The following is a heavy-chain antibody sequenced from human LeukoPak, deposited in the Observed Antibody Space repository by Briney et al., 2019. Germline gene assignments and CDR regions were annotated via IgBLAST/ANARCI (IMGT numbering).Heavy chain of an antibody. CDR1: GFTFSSYS. Sequence: GGSLRLSCAASGFTFSSYSMNWVRQAPGKGLEWVSSISSSSSYIYYADSVKGRFTISRDNAKNSLYLQMNSLRAEDTAVYYCARDGLNYYDSSGPLFDWGQGTLVTVSS. CDR3: ARDGLNYYDSSGPLFD. V-gene: IGHV3-21*01. D-gene: IGHD3-22*01. CDR2: ISSSSSYI. J-gene: IGHJ4*02.